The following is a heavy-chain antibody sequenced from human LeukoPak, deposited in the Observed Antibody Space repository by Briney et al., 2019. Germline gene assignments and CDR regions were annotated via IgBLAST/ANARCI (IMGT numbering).Heavy chain of an antibody. CDR2: ISGSGGST. CDR3: AGTSRWLTTMPYYYYGIDV. Sequence: GGSLRLSCAASGFTFSSYWMHWVRQAPGKGLVWVSAISGSGGSTYYADSVKGRFTISRDKSQNTLFLQMNSLRADDTAVYFCAGTSRWLTTMPYYYYGIDVWGQGTTVTVSS. V-gene: IGHV3-23*01. D-gene: IGHD6-13*01. J-gene: IGHJ6*02. CDR1: GFTFSSYW.